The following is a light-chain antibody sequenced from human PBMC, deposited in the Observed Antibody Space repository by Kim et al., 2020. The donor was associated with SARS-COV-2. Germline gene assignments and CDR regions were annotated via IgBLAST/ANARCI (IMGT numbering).Light chain of an antibody. Sequence: QSVLTQPPSVSGAPGQRVTISCTGTTSNIGAGYDVHWYQQLPGTAPKLLIYGNNNRPSGVPERISGSKSGTSASLAITGLQAEDEADYYCQSYDSSLSGSVVFGGGTRLTVL. CDR2: GNN. CDR3: QSYDSSLSGSVV. CDR1: TSNIGAGYD. V-gene: IGLV1-40*01. J-gene: IGLJ3*02.